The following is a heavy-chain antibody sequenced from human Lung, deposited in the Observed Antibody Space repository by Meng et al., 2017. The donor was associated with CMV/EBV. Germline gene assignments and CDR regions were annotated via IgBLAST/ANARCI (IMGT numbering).Heavy chain of an antibody. CDR3: ARGNYYYGLDV. J-gene: IGHJ6*02. Sequence: SETXSLTCTISGGSFSSYYCSWIRQSPGKGLEWIGYVYYSGTTNYNPSFKSRIYISIDTSKNQFTLELSSVTAADTAVYYCARGNYYYGLDVWGQGTTVXVSS. V-gene: IGHV4-59*01. CDR2: VYYSGTT. CDR1: GGSFSSYY.